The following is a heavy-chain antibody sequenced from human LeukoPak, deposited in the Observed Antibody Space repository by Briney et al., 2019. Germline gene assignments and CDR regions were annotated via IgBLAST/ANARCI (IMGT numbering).Heavy chain of an antibody. Sequence: PGGSLRLSCAASGFTFSSYAMSWVRQAPGKGLEWVSAISGSGGSTYYADSVKARFTISRDNSKNTLYLQMNSLRAEDTAVYYCAKRDHGDYATHAFDIWGQGTMVTVSS. V-gene: IGHV3-23*01. CDR3: AKRDHGDYATHAFDI. CDR1: GFTFSSYA. CDR2: ISGSGGST. J-gene: IGHJ3*02. D-gene: IGHD4-17*01.